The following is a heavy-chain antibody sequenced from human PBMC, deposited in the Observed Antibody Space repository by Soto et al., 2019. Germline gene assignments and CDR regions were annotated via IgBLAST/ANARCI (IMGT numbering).Heavy chain of an antibody. Sequence: SETLSLTCAVSGASVISDIYSWSWIRQPPGQGLEWIGYIYHSGNTNYNPSLMSRVTISIDKSKNQFTLSLSSLTAADTAVYYCARGLLYCSGGSCYSNPFDYWGQGTLVTVSS. D-gene: IGHD2-15*01. V-gene: IGHV4-30-2*01. CDR3: ARGLLYCSGGSCYSNPFDY. J-gene: IGHJ4*02. CDR2: IYHSGNT. CDR1: GASVISDIYS.